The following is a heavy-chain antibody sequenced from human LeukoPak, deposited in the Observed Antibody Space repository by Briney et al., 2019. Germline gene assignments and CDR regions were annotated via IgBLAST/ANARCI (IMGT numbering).Heavy chain of an antibody. J-gene: IGHJ4*02. D-gene: IGHD2-2*01. CDR1: GGSISSSSYY. CDR3: ASSGVVPAATIRRQPFRY. CDR2: IYHSGST. Sequence: SETLSLTCTVSGGSISSSSYYWGWIRQPPGKGLEWIGYIYHSGSTYYNPSLKSRVTISVDRSKNQFSLKLSSVTAADTAVYYCASSGVVPAATIRRQPFRYWGQGTLVTVSS. V-gene: IGHV4-39*07.